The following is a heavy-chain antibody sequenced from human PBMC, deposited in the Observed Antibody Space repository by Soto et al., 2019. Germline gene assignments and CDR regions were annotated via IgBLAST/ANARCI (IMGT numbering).Heavy chain of an antibody. CDR3: ARRLQWQLRPLDS. Sequence: PGGSLRLSCAGSGFTFSDYYMTWIRQAPGKGLEWVSYINTLSSAIYYADSVKSRFTISRDNAKNSLYLQMNSLRAEDTAVYYCARRLQWQLRPLDSWGRGTLVTVSS. J-gene: IGHJ4*02. CDR1: GFTFSDYY. D-gene: IGHD6-19*01. V-gene: IGHV3-11*01. CDR2: INTLSSAI.